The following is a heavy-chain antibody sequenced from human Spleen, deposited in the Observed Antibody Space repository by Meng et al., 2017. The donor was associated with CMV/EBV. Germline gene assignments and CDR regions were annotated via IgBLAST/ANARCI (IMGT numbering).Heavy chain of an antibody. CDR2: ISYDGSNK. D-gene: IGHD3-3*01. Sequence: SGFPFSSYAMPWVRQAPGKGLEWVAVISYDGSNKYYADSVKGRFTISRDNSKNTLYLQMNSLRAEDTAVYYCAGAVSGYYTAGFDPWGQGTLVTVSS. CDR3: AGAVSGYYTAGFDP. J-gene: IGHJ5*02. V-gene: IGHV3-30-3*01. CDR1: GFPFSSYA.